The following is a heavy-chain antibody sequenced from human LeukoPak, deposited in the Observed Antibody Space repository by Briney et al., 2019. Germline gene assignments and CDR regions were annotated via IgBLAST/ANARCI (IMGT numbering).Heavy chain of an antibody. V-gene: IGHV1-69*04. D-gene: IGHD5-18*01. J-gene: IGHJ4*02. CDR2: IIPIVNVP. CDR3: ARPIYEYTYGPKVN. Sequence: GASVKVSCKASGGTFSTYAISWVRQAPGQRLEWLGRIIPIVNVPNYAQRFQGRVTITADTSTSTAYMELRSLRSEDTAVYYCARPIYEYTYGPKVNWGQGTLVTVSS. CDR1: GGTFSTYA.